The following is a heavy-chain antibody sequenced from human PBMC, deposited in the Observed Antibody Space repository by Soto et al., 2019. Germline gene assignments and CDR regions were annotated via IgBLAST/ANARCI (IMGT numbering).Heavy chain of an antibody. CDR3: VRGGGGGLFDL. CDR1: GFTFGDSS. D-gene: IGHD2-15*01. Sequence: XGSLRLSCAEAGFTFGDSSNNWIRQAPGKGLEWLSYISPGSRYPAYADSVKGRFTISRDNAKRSLYLQMMSLTAEDTAIYYCVRGGGGGLFDLWGQGSMVTVSS. V-gene: IGHV3-11*06. J-gene: IGHJ5*02. CDR2: ISPGSRYP.